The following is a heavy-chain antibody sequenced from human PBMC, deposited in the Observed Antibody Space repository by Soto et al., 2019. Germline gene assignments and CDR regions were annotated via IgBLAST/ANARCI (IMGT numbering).Heavy chain of an antibody. V-gene: IGHV1-58*01. CDR3: AAVPMGDVLYYYYGMDV. CDR2: IVVGSGNT. J-gene: IGHJ6*02. D-gene: IGHD3-16*01. Sequence: QMQLVQSGPEVKKPGTSVKVSCKASGFTFTSSAVQWVRQARGQRLEWIGWIVVGSGNTNYAQKFQERVTITRDMSTSTAYMELSSLRSEDTAVYYCAAVPMGDVLYYYYGMDVWGQGTTVTVSS. CDR1: GFTFTSSA.